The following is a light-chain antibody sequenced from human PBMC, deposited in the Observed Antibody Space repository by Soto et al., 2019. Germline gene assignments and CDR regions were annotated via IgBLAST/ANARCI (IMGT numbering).Light chain of an antibody. CDR1: QSVRSN. V-gene: IGKV3-15*01. J-gene: IGKJ1*01. CDR2: GAS. Sequence: EIVMRQSPATLSVSPGERATLSCRASQSVRSNLAWYQQKPGQAPRLLIYGASTRATGIPARFSGSGSGTEFTLTISSLQSEDFAVYYCLQYNNWVPTFGQGTKVDIK. CDR3: LQYNNWVPT.